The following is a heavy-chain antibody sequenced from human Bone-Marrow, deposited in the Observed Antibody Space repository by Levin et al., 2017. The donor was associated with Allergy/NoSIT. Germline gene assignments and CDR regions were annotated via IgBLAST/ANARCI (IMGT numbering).Heavy chain of an antibody. V-gene: IGHV1-2*02. CDR2: IIPNSGGT. J-gene: IGHJ6*03. D-gene: IGHD3-9*01. Sequence: ASVKVSCKASGYTFTDYYMHWVRQAPGQGLEWMGWIIPNSGGTNFAQRFQGRVTMTWASSINTAYMELSRLRSDDTATYYCAHSRYDLSTGYWPSPPRRIYYDQYMDVWGEGTTVTVSS. CDR1: GYTFTDYY. CDR3: AHSRYDLSTGYWPSPPRRIYYDQYMDV.